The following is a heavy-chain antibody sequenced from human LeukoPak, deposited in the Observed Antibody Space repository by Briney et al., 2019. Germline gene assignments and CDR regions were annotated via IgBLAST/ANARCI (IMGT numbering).Heavy chain of an antibody. CDR1: GGSFSGYY. CDR2: IYYSGST. J-gene: IGHJ4*02. CDR3: ARASGGKGVGYFDY. D-gene: IGHD4-23*01. V-gene: IGHV4-30-4*01. Sequence: SETLSLTCGVYGGSFSGYYWSWIRQPPGKGLEWIGYIYYSGSTYYNPSLKSRVTISVDTSKNQFSLKLSSVTAADTAVYYCARASGGKGVGYFDYWGQGTLVTVSS.